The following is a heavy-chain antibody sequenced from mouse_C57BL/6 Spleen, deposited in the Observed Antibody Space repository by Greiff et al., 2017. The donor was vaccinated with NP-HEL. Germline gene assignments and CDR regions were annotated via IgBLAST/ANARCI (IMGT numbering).Heavy chain of an antibody. Sequence: EVLLVESGGGLVKPGASLKLSCAASGFTFSSYAMSWVRQTPEKRLEWVATISDGGSYTYYPDNVKGRFTISRDTAKNNLYLQMSHLKSEDTAMYYCARPYAMDYWGQGTSVTVSS. CDR3: ARPYAMDY. V-gene: IGHV5-4*01. CDR1: GFTFSSYA. CDR2: ISDGGSYT. J-gene: IGHJ4*01.